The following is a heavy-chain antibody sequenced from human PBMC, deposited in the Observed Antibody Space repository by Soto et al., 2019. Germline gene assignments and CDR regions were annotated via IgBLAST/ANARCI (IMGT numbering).Heavy chain of an antibody. CDR1: GFTFSSYS. J-gene: IGHJ4*02. CDR3: ARDHGTFGMGFGELSHCDY. V-gene: IGHV3-21*01. CDR2: ISSSSSYI. D-gene: IGHD3-10*01. Sequence: GGSLRLSCAASGFTFSSYSMNWVRQAPGKGLEWVSSISSSSSYIYYADSVKGRFTISRDNAKNSLYLQMNSLRAEDTAVYYCARDHGTFGMGFGELSHCDYWGQGTLVTVSS.